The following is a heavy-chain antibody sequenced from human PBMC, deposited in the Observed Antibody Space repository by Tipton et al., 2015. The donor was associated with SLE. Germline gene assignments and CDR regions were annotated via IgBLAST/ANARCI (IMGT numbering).Heavy chain of an antibody. CDR2: IYYSGST. CDR1: GGSISSGSYY. D-gene: IGHD6-19*01. J-gene: IGHJ3*02. V-gene: IGHV4-61*01. CDR3: ARKPVPLYSSDVGAFDI. Sequence: TLSLTCTVSGGSISSGSYYWSWLRQPPGKGLEWIGYIYYSGSTNYNPSLKSRVTISVDTSKNQFSLKLSSVTAADTAVYYCARKPVPLYSSDVGAFDIWGQGTMVTVSS.